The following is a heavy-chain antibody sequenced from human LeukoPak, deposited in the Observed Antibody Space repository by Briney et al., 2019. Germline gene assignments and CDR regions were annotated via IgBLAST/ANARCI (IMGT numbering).Heavy chain of an antibody. CDR1: GGSISSSSFY. D-gene: IGHD5-24*01. CDR3: ARAPRRNYPIDY. Sequence: PSETLSLTCTVSGGSISSSSFYWGWIRQPPGKGLDWIGSIYYSGSTYYNPSLKSRVTISADTSKNQFSLKLSSVTAADTAVYYCARAPRRNYPIDYWGQGTLVTVSS. J-gene: IGHJ4*02. CDR2: IYYSGST. V-gene: IGHV4-39*01.